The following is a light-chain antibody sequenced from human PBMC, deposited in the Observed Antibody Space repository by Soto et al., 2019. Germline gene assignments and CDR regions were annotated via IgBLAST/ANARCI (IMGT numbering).Light chain of an antibody. Sequence: DIQMTQSPSTLSASVGDRVTITCRASQSLGNWLAWYQQKPGKAPELLIHDASSLEDGVSSRFSGSGSGTEFTLTISSLQHDDFATYTCQQYNSFPATFAQGTRVDVK. CDR3: QQYNSFPAT. CDR1: QSLGNW. CDR2: DAS. J-gene: IGKJ1*01. V-gene: IGKV1-5*01.